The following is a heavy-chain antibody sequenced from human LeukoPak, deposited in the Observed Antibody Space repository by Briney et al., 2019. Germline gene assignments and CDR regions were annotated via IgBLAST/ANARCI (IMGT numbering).Heavy chain of an antibody. Sequence: GGSLRLSCAASGFTFSTFGMHWIRQAPGKGLEWVAFIRYDGTNKQYLDSVKARFTISRDNSNNMLYLQMNSLRPEDTGVYYRAKDRAFGDYFESWGQGTLVTVSS. CDR3: AKDRAFGDYFES. V-gene: IGHV3-30*02. CDR2: IRYDGTNK. D-gene: IGHD2-21*02. J-gene: IGHJ5*01. CDR1: GFTFSTFG.